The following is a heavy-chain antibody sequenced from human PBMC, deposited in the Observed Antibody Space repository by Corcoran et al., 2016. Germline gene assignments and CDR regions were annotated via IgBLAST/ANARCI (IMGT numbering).Heavy chain of an antibody. D-gene: IGHD1-26*01. Sequence: QFQLVQYGAEAKKSAASVKVSCKVSGSTLTELSMHWVRQAPGKGLEWMGDFDPEDGETIYAQKFQGRVTMTEDTSTDTAYMELSSLRSEDTAVYYCATDGGSGSYGLDYWGQGTLVIVSS. CDR2: FDPEDGET. CDR3: ATDGGSGSYGLDY. CDR1: GSTLTELS. J-gene: IGHJ4*02. V-gene: IGHV1-24*01.